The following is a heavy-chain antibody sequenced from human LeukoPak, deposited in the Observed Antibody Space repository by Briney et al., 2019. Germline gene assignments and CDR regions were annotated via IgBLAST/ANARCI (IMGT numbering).Heavy chain of an antibody. CDR1: GFTFSTYW. V-gene: IGHV3-74*01. D-gene: IGHD3-16*01. J-gene: IGHJ4*02. Sequence: GGSPRLSCAASGFTFSTYWMHWVRQTPGKGLLWVSRINPDGSTTAYADSVKGRFTISRDNARNTLYLQLNSLGAEDTAVYYCARVSSLWAFDYWGQGTLVTVSS. CDR2: INPDGSTT. CDR3: ARVSSLWAFDY.